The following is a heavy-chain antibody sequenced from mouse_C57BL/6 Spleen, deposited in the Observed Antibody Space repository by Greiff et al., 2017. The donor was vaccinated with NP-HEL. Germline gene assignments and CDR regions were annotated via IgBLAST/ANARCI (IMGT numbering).Heavy chain of an antibody. V-gene: IGHV5-9*01. CDR2: ISGGGGNT. J-gene: IGHJ1*03. CDR3: ARPPSTVVGDWYFDV. D-gene: IGHD1-1*01. CDR1: GFTFSSYT. Sequence: EVQVVESGGGLVKPGGSLKLSCAASGFTFSSYTMSWVRQTPEKRLEWVATISGGGGNTYYPDSVKGRFTISRDNAKNTLYLQMSSLRSEDTALYYCARPPSTVVGDWYFDVWGTGTTVTVSS.